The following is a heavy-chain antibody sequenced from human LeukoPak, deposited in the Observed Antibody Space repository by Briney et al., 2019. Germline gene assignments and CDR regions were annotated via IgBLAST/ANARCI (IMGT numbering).Heavy chain of an antibody. D-gene: IGHD3-22*01. J-gene: IGHJ5*02. CDR2: IYHSGST. Sequence: PSETLSLTCAVSGGSISSSNWWSWVRQPPGKGLEWIGEIYHSGSTNYNPSLKSRVTISVDKSKNQFSLKLSSVTAADTAVYYCARGRHKIYDSSGYYYPDWFDPWGQGTLVTVSS. CDR3: ARGRHKIYDSSGYYYPDWFDP. CDR1: GGSISSSNW. V-gene: IGHV4-4*02.